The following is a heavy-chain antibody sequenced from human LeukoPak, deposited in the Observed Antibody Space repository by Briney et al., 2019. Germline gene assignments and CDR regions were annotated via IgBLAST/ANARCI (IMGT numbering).Heavy chain of an antibody. V-gene: IGHV3-7*01. CDR2: IKQDGSEK. D-gene: IGHD3-22*01. CDR3: ARDGAHNYYDSSGYYWGSDY. J-gene: IGHJ4*02. CDR1: GFTFSSYW. Sequence: GGSLRLSCAASGFTFSSYWMSWVRQAPGKGREWVANIKQDGSEKYYVDSVKGRFTISRDNAKNSLYLQMNSLRAEDTAVYYCARDGAHNYYDSSGYYWGSDYWGQGTLVTVSS.